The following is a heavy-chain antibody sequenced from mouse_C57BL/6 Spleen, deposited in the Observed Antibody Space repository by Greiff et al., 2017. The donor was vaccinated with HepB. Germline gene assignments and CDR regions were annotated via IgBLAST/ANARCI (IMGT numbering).Heavy chain of an antibody. CDR3: ARGGFAY. Sequence: QVQLQQSGAELVKPGASVKLSCKASGYTFTSYWMQWVKQRPGQGLEWIGEIDPYDSYTNYNQKFKGKATLTVDTSSSTAYMQLSSLTSDDSAVYYCARGGFAYWGQGTLVTVSA. CDR2: IDPYDSYT. V-gene: IGHV1-50*01. J-gene: IGHJ3*01. CDR1: GYTFTSYW.